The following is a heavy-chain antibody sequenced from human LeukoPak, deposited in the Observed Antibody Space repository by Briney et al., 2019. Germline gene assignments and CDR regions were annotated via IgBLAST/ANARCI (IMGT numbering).Heavy chain of an antibody. Sequence: PSETLSLTCIVSGGSISVSTYYWGWIRQPPGKGLEWIATIYYSGTTYYNPSLKSRVTISVDTSKNQFSLKLSSVTAADTAVYYCARQKTTVDYWGQGTLVTVSS. CDR1: GGSISVSTYY. D-gene: IGHD4-11*01. V-gene: IGHV4-39*01. J-gene: IGHJ4*02. CDR3: ARQKTTVDY. CDR2: IYYSGTT.